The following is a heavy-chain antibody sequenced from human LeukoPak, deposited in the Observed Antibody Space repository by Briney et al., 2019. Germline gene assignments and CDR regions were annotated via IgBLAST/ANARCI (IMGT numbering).Heavy chain of an antibody. CDR3: ARELAGWLPRDHSFDP. CDR1: GGSISSGGYS. D-gene: IGHD3-22*01. Sequence: SETLSLTCAVSGGSISSGGYSWSWIRQPPGKGLEWIGYIYYSGSTYYNPSLKSRVTISVDTSKNQFSLKLSSVTAADTAVYYCARELAGWLPRDHSFDPWGQGTLVTVSS. J-gene: IGHJ5*02. V-gene: IGHV4-30-4*07. CDR2: IYYSGST.